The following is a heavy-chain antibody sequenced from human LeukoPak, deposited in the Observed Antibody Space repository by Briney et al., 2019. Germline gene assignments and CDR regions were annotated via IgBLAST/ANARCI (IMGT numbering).Heavy chain of an antibody. CDR2: INQSGST. CDR3: ARGSPIAIFYYYIYV. V-gene: IGHV4-34*01. Sequence: TLXXTXXVYGGSXSGYYWSWLRQPPGKGVEGIGEINQSGSTNYNPSLKSRVTISVETCKNQFALQLKSVDSEGQAGYYCARGSPIAIFYYYIYVWGKGTTVTVPS. J-gene: IGHJ6*03. CDR1: GGSXSGYY. D-gene: IGHD3-16*02.